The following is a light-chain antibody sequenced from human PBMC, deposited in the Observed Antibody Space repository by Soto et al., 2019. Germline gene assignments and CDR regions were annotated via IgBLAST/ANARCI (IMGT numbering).Light chain of an antibody. Sequence: EIVMTQSPDTLSVSPGERAPLSCRTSRSVGSNLAWYQLKPGQAPRLLIYAASTGDTGIPARFSGSGSGTEFTLTISSLQSEDFAVYYCQQYNNWPPYTFGQGTKVDIK. CDR1: RSVGSN. V-gene: IGKV3-15*01. CDR2: AAS. J-gene: IGKJ2*01. CDR3: QQYNNWPPYT.